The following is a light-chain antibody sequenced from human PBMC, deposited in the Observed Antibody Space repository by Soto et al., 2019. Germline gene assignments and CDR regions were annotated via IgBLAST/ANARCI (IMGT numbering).Light chain of an antibody. CDR1: QSINEW. V-gene: IGKV1-6*01. CDR3: LQDYNYPWT. Sequence: MPASASTLSASLCRTGTSTCRASQSINEWLAWYQQKPGKAPTLLIYAASNLQSGVPSRFSGSGSGTDFTLTINSLQPEDFATYYCLQDYNYPWTFGQGTKVDIK. J-gene: IGKJ1*01. CDR2: AAS.